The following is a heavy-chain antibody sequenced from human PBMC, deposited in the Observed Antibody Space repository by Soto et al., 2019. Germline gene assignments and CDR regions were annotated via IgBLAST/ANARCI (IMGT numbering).Heavy chain of an antibody. J-gene: IGHJ4*02. CDR1: GFTFSSYA. D-gene: IGHD3-22*01. CDR3: ARSRAPTYYYDSSGYYLILDS. CDR2: ISGSGGST. V-gene: IGHV3-23*01. Sequence: GGSLRLSCAASGFTFSSYAMSWVRQAPGKGLEWVSAISGSGGSTYYADSVKGRFTISRDNSKNTLYLQMSSLRAEDTAVYYCARSRAPTYYYDSSGYYLILDSWGQGTLLTVSS.